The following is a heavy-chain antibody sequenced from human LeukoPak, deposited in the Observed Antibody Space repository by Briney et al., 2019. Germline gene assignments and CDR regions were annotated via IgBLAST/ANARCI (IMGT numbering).Heavy chain of an antibody. J-gene: IGHJ3*02. CDR1: GFNFEDYG. CDR3: ARDRSAEIVATKDDAFDI. CDR2: INWKGSST. D-gene: IGHD5-12*01. Sequence: PGGSLRLSCAASGFNFEDYGMSWVRQAPGKGLEWVSGINWKGSSTYYADSVKGRFTISRDNSKNTLYLQMNSLRAEDTAVYYCARDRSAEIVATKDDAFDIWGQGTMVTVSS. V-gene: IGHV3-20*04.